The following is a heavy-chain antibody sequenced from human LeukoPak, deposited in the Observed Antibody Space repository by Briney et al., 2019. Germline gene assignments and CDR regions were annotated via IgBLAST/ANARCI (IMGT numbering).Heavy chain of an antibody. J-gene: IGHJ4*02. CDR2: IKSKTDGGTT. CDR3: TTLTMVRGVTFDY. Sequence: GGSLRLSCAASGFTFSNAWMSWVRQAPGKGLEWVGRIKSKTDGGTTDYAAPVKGRFTISRDDSKNTLYLQMNSLKTGDTAVYYCTTLTMVRGVTFDYWGQGTLVTVSS. V-gene: IGHV3-15*01. D-gene: IGHD3-10*01. CDR1: GFTFSNAW.